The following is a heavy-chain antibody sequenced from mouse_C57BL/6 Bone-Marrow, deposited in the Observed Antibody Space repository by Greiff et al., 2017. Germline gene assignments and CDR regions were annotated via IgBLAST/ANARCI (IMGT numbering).Heavy chain of an antibody. V-gene: IGHV14-2*01. CDR1: GFNIKDYY. CDR3: GPSTTVVAKGVDY. CDR2: IDPEDGET. D-gene: IGHD1-1*01. Sequence: VQLQQSGAELVKPGASVKLSCTASGFNIKDYYMHWVKQRTEQGLEWIGRIDPEDGETKYAPKFQGKATITADTSSNTAYQQLSSLTSEDTAVYYCGPSTTVVAKGVDYWGQGTSVTVSS. J-gene: IGHJ4*01.